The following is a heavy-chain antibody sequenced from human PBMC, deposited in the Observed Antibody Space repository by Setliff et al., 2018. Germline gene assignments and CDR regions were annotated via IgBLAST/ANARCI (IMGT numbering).Heavy chain of an antibody. J-gene: IGHJ3*02. V-gene: IGHV1-18*04. CDR1: GYSFQRYG. CDR2: ISSYNGNT. CDR3: ARSSDSGYYHQRDAFDI. D-gene: IGHD3-22*01. Sequence: AASVKVSCKASGYSFQRYGINWLRQAPGQGLEWLGWISSYNGNTKYAQTVQDRIRVTTDTSTSTSYMELRSLRSDDTAVYFRARSSDSGYYHQRDAFDIWGQGTRVTVSS.